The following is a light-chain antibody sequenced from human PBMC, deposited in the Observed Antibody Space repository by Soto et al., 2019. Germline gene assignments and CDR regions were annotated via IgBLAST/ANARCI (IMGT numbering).Light chain of an antibody. CDR2: AAS. J-gene: IGKJ3*01. CDR3: QKYNSDHPES. V-gene: IGKV1-27*01. Sequence: DIPMTQSPSSLSASVGDRVTITCRASQGISNYLAWYQQKPGKVPKLLIYAASTLQPGVPSRFSGSGSGTDLTLTITSLQPEDVATDYCQKYNSDHPESFGPGTKVDIK. CDR1: QGISNY.